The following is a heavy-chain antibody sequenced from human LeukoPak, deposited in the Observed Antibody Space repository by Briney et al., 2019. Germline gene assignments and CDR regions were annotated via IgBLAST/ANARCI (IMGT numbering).Heavy chain of an antibody. V-gene: IGHV3-66*04. J-gene: IGHJ3*02. CDR3: ARPRDGYNRGAFDI. D-gene: IGHD5-24*01. Sequence: GGSLRLSCAASGFTFSSYSMNWVRQAPGKGLEWVSVIYSGGSTYYADSVKGRFTISRDNSKNTLYLQMNSLRAEDTAVYYCARPRDGYNRGAFDIWGRGTMVTVSS. CDR1: GFTFSSYS. CDR2: IYSGGST.